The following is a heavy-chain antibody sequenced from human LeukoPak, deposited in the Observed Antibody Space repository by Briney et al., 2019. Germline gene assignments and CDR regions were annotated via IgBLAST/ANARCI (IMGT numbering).Heavy chain of an antibody. CDR2: IYHSGST. CDR1: GGSISSSYW. J-gene: IGHJ2*01. CDR3: AGDLITVTSVPRYFDL. V-gene: IGHV4-4*02. Sequence: SETLSLTCAVSGGSISSSYWWSWVRQPPGKGLEWIGEIYHSGSTNYNPSLKSRVTISVDKSKNQFFLKLNSVTAADTAVYYCAGDLITVTSVPRYFDLWGRGTLVTVSS. D-gene: IGHD4-17*01.